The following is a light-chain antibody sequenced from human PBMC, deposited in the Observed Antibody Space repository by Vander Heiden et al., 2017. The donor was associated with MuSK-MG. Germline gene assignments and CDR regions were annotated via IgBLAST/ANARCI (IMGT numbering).Light chain of an antibody. CDR2: AAS. J-gene: IGKJ1*01. Sequence: DIQMTQSPSSLSASVGDRVTITCRASQSISSYLNWYQQKPGKAPKLLIYAASSLESGVPSRFSGSGSGTDFTLTIRSLQPEDFATYYCLQSDTASWTFGQGTKVEIK. V-gene: IGKV1-39*01. CDR3: LQSDTASWT. CDR1: QSISSY.